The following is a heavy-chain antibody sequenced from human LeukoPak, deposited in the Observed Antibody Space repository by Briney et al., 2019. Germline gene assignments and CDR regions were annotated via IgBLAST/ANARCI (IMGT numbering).Heavy chain of an antibody. CDR2: VYTSGAT. CDR1: GDSITTGNYY. Sequence: SQTLSLTCTVSGDSITTGNYYWRWVWQPAGKALEWIGRVYTSGATNSNPSLKNRVSISIDPSKNQFSLDLDSVTAADTAVYYCARELVVVAASYITHFDLWGRGTLVTVSS. D-gene: IGHD2-15*01. J-gene: IGHJ2*01. CDR3: ARELVVVAASYITHFDL. V-gene: IGHV4-61*02.